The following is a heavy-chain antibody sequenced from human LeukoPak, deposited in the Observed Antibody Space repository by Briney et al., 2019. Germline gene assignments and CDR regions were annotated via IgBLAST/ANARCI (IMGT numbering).Heavy chain of an antibody. CDR1: GGSFSGYY. CDR3: ARLSLTMVRGGGGY. D-gene: IGHD3-10*01. Sequence: PSETLSLTCAVYGGSFSGYYWSWIRQPPGKGLEWIGKINHSGSTNYNPSLKSRVTISVDTSKNQFSLKLSSVTAADTAVYYCARLSLTMVRGGGGYWGQGTLVTVSS. J-gene: IGHJ4*02. V-gene: IGHV4-34*01. CDR2: INHSGST.